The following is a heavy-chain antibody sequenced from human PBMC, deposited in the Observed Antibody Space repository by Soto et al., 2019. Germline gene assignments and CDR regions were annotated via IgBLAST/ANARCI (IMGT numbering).Heavy chain of an antibody. D-gene: IGHD6-19*01. CDR1: GYTFTSYG. J-gene: IGHJ6*02. Sequence: QVQLVQSGAEVKKPGASVKVSCKASGYTFTSYGISWVRQAPGQGLEWMGWISAYNGNTNYAQKLQGRVIMTTATSTSTAYMELSSLRSDDTAVYYCARCLAAVAGASYYGMDVWGQGTTVTVSS. V-gene: IGHV1-18*01. CDR3: ARCLAAVAGASYYGMDV. CDR2: ISAYNGNT.